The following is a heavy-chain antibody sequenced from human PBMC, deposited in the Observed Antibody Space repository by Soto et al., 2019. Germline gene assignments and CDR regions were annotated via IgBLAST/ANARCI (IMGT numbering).Heavy chain of an antibody. J-gene: IGHJ6*02. V-gene: IGHV4-59*01. CDR2: IYDSGST. D-gene: IGHD2-21*02. CDR3: ARGPSYCGGDCYSNYYYYGMDV. Sequence: SETLSLTCTVSGGSISSYYWSWIRQPPGKGLEWIGYIYDSGSTNYNPSLKSRVTISVDTSKNQFSLKLSSVTAADTAVYYCARGPSYCGGDCYSNYYYYGMDVWGQGTTVTVSS. CDR1: GGSISSYY.